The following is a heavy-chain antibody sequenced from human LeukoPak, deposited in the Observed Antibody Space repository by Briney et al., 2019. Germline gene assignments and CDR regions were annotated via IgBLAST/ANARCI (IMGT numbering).Heavy chain of an antibody. CDR1: GFTFSSYS. Sequence: PGGSLRLSCAASGFTFSSYSMNWVRQALGKGLEWVSSISSSSSYIYYADSVKGRFTISRDNAKNSLYLQMNSLRAEDMALYYCAKDKSGQLASYFDYWGQGTLVTVSS. J-gene: IGHJ4*02. CDR2: ISSSSSYI. V-gene: IGHV3-21*04. D-gene: IGHD6-6*01. CDR3: AKDKSGQLASYFDY.